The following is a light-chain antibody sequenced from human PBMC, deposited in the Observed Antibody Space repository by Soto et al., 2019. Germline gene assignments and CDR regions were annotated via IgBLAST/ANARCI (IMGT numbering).Light chain of an antibody. Sequence: HSVLTQSPSASGTPGQRVTISCSGSSSNIGSNYVYWYQQLPGSAPKLLIYSNNQRPSGVPERFSGSKSGNTASLTVSGLQPEDEADYYCSSYAGSNKSVFGTGTKVTVL. J-gene: IGLJ1*01. CDR1: SSNIGSNY. CDR2: SNN. V-gene: IGLV1-47*02. CDR3: SSYAGSNKSV.